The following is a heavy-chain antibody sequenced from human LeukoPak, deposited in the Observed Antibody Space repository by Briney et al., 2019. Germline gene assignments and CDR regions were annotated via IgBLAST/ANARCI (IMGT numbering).Heavy chain of an antibody. CDR3: ARDGLLEGVPYYFDY. CDR2: INPSGGST. CDR1: GYTFTSYY. Sequence: ASVKVSCKASGYTFTSYYMHWVRQAPGQGLEWMGIINPSGGSTSYAQKFQGRVTMTRDTSTSTVYMELNSLRAEDTAVYYCARDGLLEGVPYYFDYWGQGTLVTVSS. V-gene: IGHV1-46*01. J-gene: IGHJ4*02. D-gene: IGHD3-10*01.